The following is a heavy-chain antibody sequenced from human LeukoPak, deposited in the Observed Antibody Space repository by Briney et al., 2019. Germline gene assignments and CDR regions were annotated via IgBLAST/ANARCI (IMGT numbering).Heavy chain of an antibody. CDR3: ARGSADS. CDR2: IHYTGST. CDR1: GGSIGSYY. J-gene: IGHJ5*01. D-gene: IGHD3-3*01. Sequence: SETLSLTCTVSGGSIGSYYWSWIRQPPGKGLEWIGYIHYTGSTNYNPSLKSRVTISLDTSKNQFSLRLSSVTAADTAVYFCARGSADSWGQGTLVTVSS. V-gene: IGHV4-59*13.